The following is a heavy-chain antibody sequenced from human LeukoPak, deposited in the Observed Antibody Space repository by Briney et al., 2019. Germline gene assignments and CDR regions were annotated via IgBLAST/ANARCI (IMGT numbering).Heavy chain of an antibody. V-gene: IGHV3-23*01. J-gene: IGHJ4*02. D-gene: IGHD6-19*01. CDR3: AKDEMAVAIFDY. CDR2: ISKDGGDS. Sequence: QPGGSLRLSCVASGFTFSHYAMSWVRQAPGKGPEWVSAISKDGGDSYYADPVKGRFAISRDNSKNMLYLQMNSLRAEDTAVYYCAKDEMAVAIFDYWGQGTLVTVSS. CDR1: GFTFSHYA.